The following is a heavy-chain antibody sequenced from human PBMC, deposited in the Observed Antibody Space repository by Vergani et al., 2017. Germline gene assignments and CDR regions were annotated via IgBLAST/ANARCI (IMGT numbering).Heavy chain of an antibody. J-gene: IGHJ5*02. CDR1: GSSLSAYF. Sequence: QVQLQESGPGLVKPSETLSLTCSVSGSSLSAYFWTWIRQPAGKGLEWIGRISVGGDTNHNLSLKSRVIMSVDTSKNQFFLRLSSVTAADTAVYYCARDDKVIGGGNNWFDPWGQGTLVIVSS. D-gene: IGHD3-16*01. CDR2: ISVGGDT. V-gene: IGHV4-4*07. CDR3: ARDDKVIGGGNNWFDP.